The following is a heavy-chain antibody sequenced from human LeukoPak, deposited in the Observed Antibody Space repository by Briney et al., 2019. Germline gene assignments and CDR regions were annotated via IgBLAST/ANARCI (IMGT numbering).Heavy chain of an antibody. CDR1: GFTFSSYA. V-gene: IGHV3-23*01. CDR2: ISGSGGST. J-gene: IGHJ4*02. Sequence: GGSLRLSCAASGFTFSSYAMSWVRQAPGKGLEWVSAISGSGGSTYYADSVEGRFTISRDNSKNTLYLQMNSLRAEDTAVYYCAQLTMVRGVINLFDYWGQGTLVTVSS. D-gene: IGHD3-10*01. CDR3: AQLTMVRGVINLFDY.